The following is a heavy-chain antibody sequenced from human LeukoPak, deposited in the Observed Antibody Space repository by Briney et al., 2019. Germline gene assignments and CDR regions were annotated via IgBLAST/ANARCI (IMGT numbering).Heavy chain of an antibody. V-gene: IGHV3-30-3*01. CDR2: ISYAGSNK. CDR1: GFTFRYYA. D-gene: IGHD4-17*01. J-gene: IGHJ4*02. CDR3: AGNDYGDYYFDY. Sequence: TGRSLRLSCAASGFTFRYYAMHWVRQAPGKGLEWVAVISYAGSNKYYADSVKGRFTISRDNSKKTLYLQMNSLRTEDTAVYYCAGNDYGDYYFDYWGQGTLVTVSS.